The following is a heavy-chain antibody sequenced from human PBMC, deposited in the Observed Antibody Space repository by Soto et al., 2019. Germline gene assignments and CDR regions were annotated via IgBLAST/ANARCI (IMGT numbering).Heavy chain of an antibody. D-gene: IGHD1-26*01. V-gene: IGHV3-33*01. Sequence: QVQLVESGGGVVQPGRSLRLSCAASGFTFSSYGMHWVRQAPGKGLEWVAVIWSDGSNKYYADSVKGRFTISRDNSKNTLYLQMNSLRAEDTAVYYCARGAGWELLGADYFDYWGQGTLVTVSS. CDR2: IWSDGSNK. CDR3: ARGAGWELLGADYFDY. J-gene: IGHJ4*02. CDR1: GFTFSSYG.